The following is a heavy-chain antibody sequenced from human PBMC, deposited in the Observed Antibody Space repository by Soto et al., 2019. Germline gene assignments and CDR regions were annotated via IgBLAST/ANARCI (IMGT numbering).Heavy chain of an antibody. V-gene: IGHV3-30*18. Sequence: QVQMVESGGGVVQPGRSLRLSCAASGVPFSTYGMHWVRQTPGKGLEWMAVISNDGTNTYYADSVKGRFTISRDNSKDTLFLQMNSLRGEDSAVYYCAKVVRADTTSSNFYYYSALDDWGQGTTVTVSS. CDR1: GVPFSTYG. D-gene: IGHD6-6*01. J-gene: IGHJ6*02. CDR2: ISNDGTNT. CDR3: AKVVRADTTSSNFYYYSALDD.